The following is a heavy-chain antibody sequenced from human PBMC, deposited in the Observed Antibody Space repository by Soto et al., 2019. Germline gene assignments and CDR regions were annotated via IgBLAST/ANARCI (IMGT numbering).Heavy chain of an antibody. CDR2: IYYSGST. Sequence: TSETLSLTCTVSGGSINSYYWSWIRQPPGKGLEWIGYIYYSGSTNYNPSLKSRVTISVDRSKNQFSLKLSSVTAADTAVYYCARRYGGNFDYWGQGTLVTVSS. CDR3: ARRYGGNFDY. J-gene: IGHJ4*02. CDR1: GGSINSYY. V-gene: IGHV4-59*01. D-gene: IGHD1-26*01.